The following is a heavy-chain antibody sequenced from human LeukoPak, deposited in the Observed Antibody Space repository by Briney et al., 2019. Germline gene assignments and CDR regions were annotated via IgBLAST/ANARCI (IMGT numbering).Heavy chain of an antibody. CDR1: GGSISSYY. J-gene: IGHJ6*04. CDR2: IYYSGST. D-gene: IGHD1-14*01. V-gene: IGHV4-59*01. CDR3: ARDSPGGNRFPDV. Sequence: SETLSLTCTVSGGSISSYYWSWIRQPPGKGLEWIGYIYYSGSTNYNPSLKSRVTISVDTSKNQFSLKLSSVTAADTAVYYCARDSPGGNRFPDVWGKGTTVTVSS.